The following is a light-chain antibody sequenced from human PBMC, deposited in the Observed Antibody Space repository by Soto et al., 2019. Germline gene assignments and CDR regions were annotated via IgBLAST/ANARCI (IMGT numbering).Light chain of an antibody. CDR3: NSYTSSTTFV. J-gene: IGLJ1*01. CDR1: SSDVGGYNY. CDR2: EVF. V-gene: IGLV2-14*01. Sequence: QSALTQPASVSGSPGQSITISCTGTSSDVGGYNYVSWYQQHPGKAPKLMIYEVFNRPSGVSNRFSGSRSGNTASLTISGLQPEVEGEYHCNSYTSSTTFVFGTGTKLTVL.